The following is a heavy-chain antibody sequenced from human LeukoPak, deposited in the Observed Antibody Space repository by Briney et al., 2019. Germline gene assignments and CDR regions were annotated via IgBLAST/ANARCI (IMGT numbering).Heavy chain of an antibody. J-gene: IGHJ4*02. CDR2: LIHSGST. D-gene: IGHD5-12*01. CDR3: ARSLRWLVNFDY. V-gene: IGHV4-34*12. CDR1: GGSISGYY. Sequence: SESLFLTCAIYGGSISGYYWSWILQPPGKGVEWFVELIHSGSTNYNPYLKSRVTISVETTKNQFSVKLSSVTAADTAVYYCARSLRWLVNFDYWGQGTLVTVSS.